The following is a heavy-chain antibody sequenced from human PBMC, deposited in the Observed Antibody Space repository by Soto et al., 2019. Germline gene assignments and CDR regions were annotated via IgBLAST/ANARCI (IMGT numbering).Heavy chain of an antibody. Sequence: GGSLRLSCAASGFTFSSYSMNWVRQAPGKGLEWVSSISSSSSYIYYADSVKGRFTISRDNAKNSLYLQMNSLRAEDTAVYYCARRPLAARPDFYDYWGQGTLVTVSS. J-gene: IGHJ4*02. CDR3: ARRPLAARPDFYDY. D-gene: IGHD6-6*01. CDR1: GFTFSSYS. V-gene: IGHV3-21*01. CDR2: ISSSSSYI.